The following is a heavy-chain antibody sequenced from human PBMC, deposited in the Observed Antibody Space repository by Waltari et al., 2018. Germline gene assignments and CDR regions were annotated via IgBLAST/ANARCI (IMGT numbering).Heavy chain of an antibody. CDR3: ARERITVTTPYYFDY. Sequence: QLQLQESGPGLVKPSETLSLTCTVSGGSISSSSYYWGWIRQPPGKGLEWIGSIYYSGSTYYNPSLKSRVTISVDTSKNQFSLKLSSVTAADTAVYYCARERITVTTPYYFDYWGQGTLVTVSS. CDR1: GGSISSSSYY. J-gene: IGHJ4*02. CDR2: IYYSGST. V-gene: IGHV4-39*07. D-gene: IGHD4-17*01.